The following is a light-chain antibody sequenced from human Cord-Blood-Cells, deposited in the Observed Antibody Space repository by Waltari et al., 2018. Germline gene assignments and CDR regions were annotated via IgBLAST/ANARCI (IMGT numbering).Light chain of an antibody. J-gene: IGLJ2*01. V-gene: IGLV2-14*01. CDR3: SSYTSSSTVV. CDR1: SSDVGGYNY. CDR2: EVS. Sequence: QSALTQPASVSGSPGQSITISCTGTSSDVGGYNYASWYQQHPGKAPKLMIYEVSNRPSGVSNRFSGSKSGNTASLTISGLQAEDEADYYCSSYTSSSTVVFGGGIKLTVL.